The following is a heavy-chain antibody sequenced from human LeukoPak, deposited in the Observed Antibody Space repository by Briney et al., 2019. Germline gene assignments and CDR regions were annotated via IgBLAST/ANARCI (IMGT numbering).Heavy chain of an antibody. V-gene: IGHV1-18*04. CDR3: ARVRGTALTAYPGYFDC. CDR1: GYTFNSYG. Sequence: ASVKVSCKASGYTFNSYGISWVRQAPGQGLEWMGWISIYTGNTKYGEKFQGRATMTRDTSTSTAYLEVRSLSSDDTAVYYCARVRGTALTAYPGYFDCWGQGTLVTVSS. CDR2: ISIYTGNT. D-gene: IGHD2-21*02. J-gene: IGHJ4*02.